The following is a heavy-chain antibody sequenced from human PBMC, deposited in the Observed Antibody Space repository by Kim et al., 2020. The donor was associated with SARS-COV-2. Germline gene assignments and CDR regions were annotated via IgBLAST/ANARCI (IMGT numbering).Heavy chain of an antibody. D-gene: IGHD3-22*01. CDR2: ISGSGGST. Sequence: GGSLRLSCAASGFTFSSYAMSWVRQAPGKGLEWVSAISGSGGSTYYADSVKGRFTISRDNSKNTLYLQMNSLRAEDTAVYYCAKYRLIYYDSSPLGYWGQGTLVTVSS. J-gene: IGHJ4*02. CDR3: AKYRLIYYDSSPLGY. V-gene: IGHV3-23*01. CDR1: GFTFSSYA.